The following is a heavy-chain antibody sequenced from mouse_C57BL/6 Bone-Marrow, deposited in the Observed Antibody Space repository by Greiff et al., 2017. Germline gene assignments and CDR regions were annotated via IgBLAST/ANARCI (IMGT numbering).Heavy chain of an antibody. D-gene: IGHD2-5*01. CDR2: IDPSDSYT. V-gene: IGHV1-69*01. J-gene: IGHJ3*01. CDR1: GYTFTSYW. Sequence: QVQLQQPGAELVMPGASVKLSCKASGYTFTSYWMHWVKQRPGQGLEWIGEIDPSDSYTNYNQKFKGKSPLTVYKSSSTAYMQLSSLTSEDSAVYYCARSGSNYVFAYWGQGTLVTVSA. CDR3: ARSGSNYVFAY.